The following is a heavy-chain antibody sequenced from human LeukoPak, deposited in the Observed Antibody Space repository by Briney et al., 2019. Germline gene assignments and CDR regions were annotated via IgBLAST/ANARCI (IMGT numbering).Heavy chain of an antibody. CDR3: ARARFRGRYYFDY. CDR1: GFTFSSYS. Sequence: GALRLSCAASGFTFSSYSMNWVRQAPGKGLEWVSSISSSSSYIYYADSVKGRFTISRDNAKNSLYLQMNSLRAEDTAVYYCARARFRGRYYFDYWPQGTLVTVSS. CDR2: ISSSSSYI. V-gene: IGHV3-21*01. D-gene: IGHD3-10*01. J-gene: IGHJ4*02.